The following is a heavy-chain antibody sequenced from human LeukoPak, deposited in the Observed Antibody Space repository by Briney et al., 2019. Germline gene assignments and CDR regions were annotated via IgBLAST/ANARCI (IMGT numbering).Heavy chain of an antibody. J-gene: IGHJ4*02. D-gene: IGHD6-13*01. V-gene: IGHV3-21*04. CDR3: ARVRGSSWNPPFDY. CDR1: GFTFSSYS. CDR2: ISSSSSYI. Sequence: GGSLRLSCAASGFTFSSYSMNWVRQAPGKGLEWVSSISSSSSYIYYADSVKGRFTISRDNAKNSLYLRMNSLRAEDTALYYCARVRGSSWNPPFDYWGQGTLVTVSS.